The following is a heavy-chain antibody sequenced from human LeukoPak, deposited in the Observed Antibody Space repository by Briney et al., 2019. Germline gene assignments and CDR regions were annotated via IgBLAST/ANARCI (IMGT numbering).Heavy chain of an antibody. CDR2: IKQDGSEK. V-gene: IGHV3-7*01. Sequence: SGGSLRLSCAASGFDVGRNYMTWVRQAPGKGLEWVANIKQDGSEKYYVDSVKGRFTISRDNAKNSLYLQMNSLRAEDTAVYYCAREGYSSGWSFDYWGQGTLVTVSS. D-gene: IGHD6-19*01. CDR3: AREGYSSGWSFDY. CDR1: GFDVGRNY. J-gene: IGHJ4*02.